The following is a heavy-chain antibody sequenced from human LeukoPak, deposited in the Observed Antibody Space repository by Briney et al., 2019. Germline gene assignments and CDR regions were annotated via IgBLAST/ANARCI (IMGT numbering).Heavy chain of an antibody. V-gene: IGHV1-3*01. CDR2: INAGNGNT. CDR3: ARRGDTAMVNLDY. Sequence: ASVKVSCKASGYTFTSYAMHWVRQAPGQRLEWMGWINAGNGNTKYSQKFQGRVTITRDTSASTAYMELSSLRSEDTAVYYCARRGDTAMVNLDYWGQRTLVTVSS. J-gene: IGHJ4*02. D-gene: IGHD5-18*01. CDR1: GYTFTSYA.